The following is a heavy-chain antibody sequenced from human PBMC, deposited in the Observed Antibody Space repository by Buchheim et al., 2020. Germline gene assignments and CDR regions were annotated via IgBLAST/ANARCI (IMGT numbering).Heavy chain of an antibody. V-gene: IGHV3-30*18. J-gene: IGHJ5*02. Sequence: QVQLVESGGGVVQPGKPLRLSCAASGFTFSIYGMHWVRQAPGKGLEWVAVISYDGKKKYYADSVKGRFTISRDNSKNTLYLQINRLRDEDTAIYYCAKEYGGGIAVADAWGQGTL. CDR2: ISYDGKKK. D-gene: IGHD6-19*01. CDR3: AKEYGGGIAVADA. CDR1: GFTFSIYG.